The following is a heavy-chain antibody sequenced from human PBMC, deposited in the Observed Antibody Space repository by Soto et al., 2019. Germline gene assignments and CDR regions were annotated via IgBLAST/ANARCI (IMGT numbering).Heavy chain of an antibody. CDR3: ARDSAVTTTTSYYYGMDV. CDR1: GFTFSSYG. V-gene: IGHV3-33*01. CDR2: IWYDGSNK. D-gene: IGHD4-17*01. J-gene: IGHJ6*02. Sequence: GGSLRLSCAASGFTFSSYGMHWVRQAPGKGLEWVAVIWYDGSNKYYADSVKGRFTISRDNSKNTLYLQMNSLRAEDTAVYYCARDSAVTTTTSYYYGMDVWGQGTTVTVS.